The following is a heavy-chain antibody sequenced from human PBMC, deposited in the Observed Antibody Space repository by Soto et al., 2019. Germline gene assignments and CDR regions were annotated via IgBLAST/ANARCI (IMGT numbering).Heavy chain of an antibody. CDR3: ARQGSGYSSSWEHDHYDF. CDR1: GYTFTSYG. J-gene: IGHJ4*02. D-gene: IGHD6-13*01. V-gene: IGHV1-18*04. CDR2: ISAYNGDT. Sequence: ATLKVSCKASGYTFTSYGISRVRQAPGQGLEWMGWISAYNGDTNYAKKLQGIVTMTTDTSTSTAYMELRSLTSNDTAVYYCARQGSGYSSSWEHDHYDFWGQVTVVTVS.